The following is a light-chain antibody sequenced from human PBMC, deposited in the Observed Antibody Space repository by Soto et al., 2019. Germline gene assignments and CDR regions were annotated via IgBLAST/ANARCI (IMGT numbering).Light chain of an antibody. J-gene: IGKJ2*01. Sequence: EIVLTQSPGTLSLSPGERATLPCRASQSVSSSYLAWYQQKLGQAPRLLIYGASSRATGIPDRFNGSGSVTDFTLTISGLEPEDFAVYYCQQYGSSPQTFGQGTKLEIK. CDR2: GAS. V-gene: IGKV3-20*01. CDR3: QQYGSSPQT. CDR1: QSVSSSY.